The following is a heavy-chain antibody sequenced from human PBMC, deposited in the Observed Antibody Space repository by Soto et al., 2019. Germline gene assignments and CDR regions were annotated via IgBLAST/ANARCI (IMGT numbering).Heavy chain of an antibody. CDR1: GYTFTSYY. V-gene: IGHV1-46*01. CDR3: ARGFWDFWSGYYPYYYYYGMDV. J-gene: IGHJ6*02. D-gene: IGHD3-3*01. CDR2: INPSGGST. Sequence: QVQLVQSGAEVKKPGASVKVSCKASGYTFTSYYMHWVRQAPGQGLEWMGIINPSGGSTSYAQKFQGRVTMTRDTSTSTVYMELSSLRSEDTAVYYCARGFWDFWSGYYPYYYYYGMDVWGQGATVTVSS.